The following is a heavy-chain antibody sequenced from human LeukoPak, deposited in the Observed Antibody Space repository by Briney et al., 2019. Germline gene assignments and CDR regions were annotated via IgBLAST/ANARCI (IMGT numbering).Heavy chain of an antibody. V-gene: IGHV4-34*01. J-gene: IGHJ4*02. CDR2: INHSGST. Sequence: SETLSLTCAVYGGSFSGYYWSWIRQPPGKGLEWLGEINHSGSTNYNPSLKSRVTISVDTSKNQFSLKLSSVTAADTAVYYCASSGRGYDFWSGYYTYYFDYWGQGTLVTVSS. CDR1: GGSFSGYY. CDR3: ASSGRGYDFWSGYYTYYFDY. D-gene: IGHD3-3*01.